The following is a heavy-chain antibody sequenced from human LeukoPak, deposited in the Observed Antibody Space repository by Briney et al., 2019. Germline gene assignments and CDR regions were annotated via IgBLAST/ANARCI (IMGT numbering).Heavy chain of an antibody. CDR3: TTTYYYDSSGYYHLVDY. CDR1: GFTFGNAW. V-gene: IGHV3-15*01. CDR2: IKSKTDGGTT. J-gene: IGHJ4*02. D-gene: IGHD3-22*01. Sequence: KAGGSLRLSCAASGFTFGNAWMSWVRQAPGKGLEWVGRIKSKTDGGTTDYAAPVKGRFTISRDDSKNALYLQMNSLKTEDTAVYYCTTTYYYDSSGYYHLVDYWGQGTLVTVSS.